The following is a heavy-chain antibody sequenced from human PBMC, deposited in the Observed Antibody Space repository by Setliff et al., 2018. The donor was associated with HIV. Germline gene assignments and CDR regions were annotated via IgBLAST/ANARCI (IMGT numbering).Heavy chain of an antibody. J-gene: IGHJ4*02. CDR1: GGSFSNYY. CDR2: LSPSGTT. CDR3: ASFFVTTVTNQDY. D-gene: IGHD4-17*01. V-gene: IGHV4-34*01. Sequence: SETLSLTCTVYGGSFSNYYTNWIRQPPGKGLEWIGELSPSGTTRSNPSLQSRVTISLDTSNNQSSLKLTSVTAADTAMYYCASFFVTTVTNQDYWGQGTLVTVSS.